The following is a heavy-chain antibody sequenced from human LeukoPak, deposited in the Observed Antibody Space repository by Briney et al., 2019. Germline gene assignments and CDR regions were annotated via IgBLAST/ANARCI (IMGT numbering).Heavy chain of an antibody. Sequence: SETLSLTCAVYGGSFSGYYWSWIRQPPVKGLEWIGEINHSGNTNYNPSLKSRVTISVDMSKNQFSLKLSSVTAADTAVYYCATGECSGGSCYSKRVLDYWGQGTLVTVSS. V-gene: IGHV4-34*01. CDR2: INHSGNT. J-gene: IGHJ4*02. D-gene: IGHD2-15*01. CDR1: GGSFSGYY. CDR3: ATGECSGGSCYSKRVLDY.